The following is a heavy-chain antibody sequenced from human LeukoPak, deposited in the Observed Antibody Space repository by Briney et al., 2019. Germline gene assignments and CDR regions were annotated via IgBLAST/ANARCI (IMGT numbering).Heavy chain of an antibody. CDR1: GFTFTSAP. J-gene: IGHJ4*02. CDR2: SGTDGDT. Sequence: GGSLRLSCVLSGFTFTSAPMNWVRQAPGKRLEWGSTSGTDGDTYYADSVKGRFTISRDNSKNTFHLQMTSLRVEDTAVYYCATKTPGNYPYDYWGQGTLVIVSP. CDR3: ATKTPGNYPYDY. V-gene: IGHV3-23*01. D-gene: IGHD3-22*01.